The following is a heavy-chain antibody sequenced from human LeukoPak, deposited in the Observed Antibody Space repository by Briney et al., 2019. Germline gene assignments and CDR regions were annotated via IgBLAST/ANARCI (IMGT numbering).Heavy chain of an antibody. CDR1: GYTFTSYY. CDR2: INPSGGST. Sequence: ASVKVSCTASGYTFTSYYMHWVRQAPGQGLEWMGIINPSGGSTSYAQKFQGRVTMTRDTSTSTVYMELSSLRSEDTAVYYCARAGYCSSTSCYAIKYWGQGTLVTVSS. CDR3: ARAGYCSSTSCYAIKY. V-gene: IGHV1-46*01. D-gene: IGHD2-2*01. J-gene: IGHJ4*02.